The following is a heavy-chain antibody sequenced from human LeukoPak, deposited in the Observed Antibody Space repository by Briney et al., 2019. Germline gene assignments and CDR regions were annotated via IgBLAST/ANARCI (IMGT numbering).Heavy chain of an antibody. D-gene: IGHD5-24*01. CDR1: GGSISSYY. CDR3: ARVARDGYNYLAIYYFDY. V-gene: IGHV4-59*01. J-gene: IGHJ4*02. Sequence: SETLSLTCTVSGGSISSYYWSWIRQPPGKGLEWIGNIYYSGSTNYNPSLKSRVTISVDTSKNQFSLKLSSVTAADTAVYYCARVARDGYNYLAIYYFDYWGQGTLVTVSS. CDR2: IYYSGST.